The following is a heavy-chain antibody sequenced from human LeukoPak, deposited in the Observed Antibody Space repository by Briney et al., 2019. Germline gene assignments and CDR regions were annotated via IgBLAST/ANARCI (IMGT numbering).Heavy chain of an antibody. CDR2: IRYDGSNK. D-gene: IGHD3-9*01. CDR1: GFTFSSYG. V-gene: IGHV3-30*02. CDR3: AKGYDILSGYSQEADY. J-gene: IGHJ4*02. Sequence: PGGSLRLSCAASGFTFSSYGMHWVRQAPGKGLEWVAFIRYDGSNKYYADSVKGRFTISRDNSKNTLYLQMNSLRAEDTAVYYCAKGYDILSGYSQEADYWGQGTLVTVSS.